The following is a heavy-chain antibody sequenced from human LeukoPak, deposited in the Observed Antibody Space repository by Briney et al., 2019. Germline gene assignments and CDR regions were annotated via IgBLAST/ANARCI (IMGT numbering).Heavy chain of an antibody. CDR2: MNPNSGNT. CDR1: GYTFTSYD. CDR3: ARARLPYYDFWSGYNHYDY. J-gene: IGHJ4*02. V-gene: IGHV1-8*02. D-gene: IGHD3-3*01. Sequence: ASVKVSCKASGYTFTSYDINWVRQATGQGLEWMGWMNPNSGNTGYAQKFQGRVTMTRNTPISTAYMELSSLRSEDTAVYYCARARLPYYDFWSGYNHYDYWGQGTLVTVSS.